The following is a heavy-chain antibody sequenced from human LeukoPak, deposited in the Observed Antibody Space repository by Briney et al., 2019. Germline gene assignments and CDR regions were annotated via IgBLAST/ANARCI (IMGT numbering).Heavy chain of an antibody. J-gene: IGHJ4*02. CDR1: GFTFSSYG. Sequence: PGGSLRLSCAASGFTFSSYGMHWVRQAPGKGLEWVAVISYDGSNKYYADSVKGRFTISRDNSKNTLYLQMNSLRAEDTAVYYCAKDLPVVVPACDSSSCPNPFDYWGQGTLVTVSS. CDR2: ISYDGSNK. D-gene: IGHD2-2*01. CDR3: AKDLPVVVPACDSSSCPNPFDY. V-gene: IGHV3-30*18.